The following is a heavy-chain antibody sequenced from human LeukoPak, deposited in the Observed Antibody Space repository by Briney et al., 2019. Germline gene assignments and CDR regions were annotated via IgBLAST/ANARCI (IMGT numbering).Heavy chain of an antibody. CDR3: ARWSYGDYPFYYYYGMDV. CDR1: GGSISSYY. Sequence: PSETLSLTCTVSGGSISSYYWSWIRQPPGKGLEWIGYIYYSGSTNYNPSLKSRVTISVDTSKNQFSLKLSSVTAADTAVYYCARWSYGDYPFYYYYGMDVWGQGTTVTVSS. CDR2: IYYSGST. V-gene: IGHV4-59*01. D-gene: IGHD4-17*01. J-gene: IGHJ6*02.